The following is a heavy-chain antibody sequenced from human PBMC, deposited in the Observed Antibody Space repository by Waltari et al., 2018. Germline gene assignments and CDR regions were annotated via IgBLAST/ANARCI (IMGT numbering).Heavy chain of an antibody. CDR1: EFNFSRYS. CDR2: ISGFGART. J-gene: IGHJ4*02. V-gene: IGHV3-23*04. CDR3: AKVGPVHSENSRGRDYYDESGYFY. Sequence: EVQLVESGGNLVKPGGSLTITCAASEFNFSRYSMSWVRQSLGKGLEWVASISGFGARTHYTDAVKGRFTISRDNSANTLFLHMNSLRVGDTAVYYCAKVGPVHSENSRGRDYYDESGYFYWGQGTLVTVSS. D-gene: IGHD3-22*01.